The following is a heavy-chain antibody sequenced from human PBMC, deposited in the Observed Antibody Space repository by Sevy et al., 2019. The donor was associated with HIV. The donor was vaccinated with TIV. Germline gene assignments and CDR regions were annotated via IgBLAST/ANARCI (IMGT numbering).Heavy chain of an antibody. V-gene: IGHV4-34*01. D-gene: IGHD6-6*01. CDR3: ARELGYTNSSSFDS. CDR1: GGSFNDYY. Sequence: SETLSLKCTVYGGSFNDYYWTWIRQPPGKGLEWIGEINHSGTTNHNPSLKSRVTISVDRSKNQFSLRLSSVTAADTAVYYCARELGYTNSSSFDSWGRGTLVTVSS. CDR2: INHSGTT. J-gene: IGHJ4*02.